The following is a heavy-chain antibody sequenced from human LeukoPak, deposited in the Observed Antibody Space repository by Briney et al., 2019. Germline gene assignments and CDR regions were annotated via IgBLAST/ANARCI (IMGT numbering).Heavy chain of an antibody. CDR1: GYTFTGYY. J-gene: IGHJ4*02. Sequence: ASVKVSCKASGYTFTGYYMHWVRQAPGQGLEWMGIINPSGGSTSYAQKFQGRVTMTRDTSTSTVYMELSSLRSEDTVVYYCARDLTMIPDTTDYWGQGTLVTVSS. CDR3: ARDLTMIPDTTDY. V-gene: IGHV1-46*01. CDR2: INPSGGST. D-gene: IGHD3-22*01.